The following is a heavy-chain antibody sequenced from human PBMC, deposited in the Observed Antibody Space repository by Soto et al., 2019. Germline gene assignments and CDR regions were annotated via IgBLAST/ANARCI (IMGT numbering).Heavy chain of an antibody. CDR3: ARRYCISTSCYADC. CDR2: IYHSGST. J-gene: IGHJ4*02. D-gene: IGHD2-2*01. CDR1: GGSISSGGYS. V-gene: IGHV4-30-2*01. Sequence: QLQLQESGSGLVKPSQTLSLTCAVSGGSISSGGYSWSWIRQPPGKGLEWIGYIYHSGSTYYNPSLKSRVTISVDRSKNQFYLKLSSVTAADTAVYYCARRYCISTSCYADCWGQGTLVTVSS.